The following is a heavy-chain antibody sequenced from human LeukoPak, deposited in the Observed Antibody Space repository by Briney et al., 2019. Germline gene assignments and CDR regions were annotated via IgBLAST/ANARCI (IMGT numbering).Heavy chain of an antibody. V-gene: IGHV3-21*01. CDR2: ISSSSSYI. J-gene: IGHJ3*02. Sequence: GGSLRLSCGASGFTFSSYSMNWVRQAPGKGLEWVSSISSSSSYIYYADSVKGRFTISRDNAKNSLYLQMNSLRAEDTAGYYCARGAIGYSGTGSFDIWGQGTTVTVSS. CDR1: GFTFSSYS. D-gene: IGHD5-12*01. CDR3: ARGAIGYSGTGSFDI.